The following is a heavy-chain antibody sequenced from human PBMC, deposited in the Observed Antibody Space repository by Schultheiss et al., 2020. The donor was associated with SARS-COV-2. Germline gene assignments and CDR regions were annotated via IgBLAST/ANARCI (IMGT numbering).Heavy chain of an antibody. V-gene: IGHV1-58*02. CDR2: IVVGSGNT. D-gene: IGHD3-10*01. CDR1: GGTFSSYA. Sequence: SVKVSCKASGGTFSSYAISWVRQAPGQGLEWIGWIVVGSGNTNYAQKFQERVTITRDMSTSTVYMELSSLRSEDTAVYYCARDVGDYYYGMDVWGQGTTVTVSS. CDR3: ARDVGDYYYGMDV. J-gene: IGHJ6*02.